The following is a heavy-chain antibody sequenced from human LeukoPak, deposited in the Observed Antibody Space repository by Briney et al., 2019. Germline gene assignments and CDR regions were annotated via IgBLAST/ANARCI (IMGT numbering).Heavy chain of an antibody. CDR1: GFTFSSSTFGSYT. D-gene: IGHD4-11*01. Sequence: GESLRLSCATSGFTFSSSTFGSYTMNWVRQAPGKGLEWVSSISSTGTYIYYTDLVKGRFTISRDIANSLLYLQMNSLRADDTAVYYCARDLDYSTGFDYWGQGTLVTVSS. CDR2: ISSTGTYI. J-gene: IGHJ4*02. V-gene: IGHV3-21*01. CDR3: ARDLDYSTGFDY.